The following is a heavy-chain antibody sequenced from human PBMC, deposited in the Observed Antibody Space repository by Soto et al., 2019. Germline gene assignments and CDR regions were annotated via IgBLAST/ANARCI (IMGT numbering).Heavy chain of an antibody. CDR3: ARQVYSGYLDY. Sequence: SETLSLTCTVSGGSISSSSYYWGWIRQPPGKGLEWIGSIYYSGSTYYNPSLKSRVTISVDTSKNQFSLKLSSVTAADTAVYYCARQVYSGYLDYWGQGTLVTVSS. J-gene: IGHJ4*02. V-gene: IGHV4-39*01. D-gene: IGHD5-12*01. CDR2: IYYSGST. CDR1: GGSISSSSYY.